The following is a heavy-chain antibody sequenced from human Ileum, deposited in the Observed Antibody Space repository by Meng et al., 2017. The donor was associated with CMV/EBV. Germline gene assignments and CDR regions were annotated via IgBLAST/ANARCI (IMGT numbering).Heavy chain of an antibody. CDR3: ATDDSAGSSMGC. CDR1: GFIFRTYG. V-gene: IGHV3-21*01. CDR2: LDSSGSYR. J-gene: IGHJ4*02. Sequence: GGSLRLSCEASGFIFRTYGMNWVRQAPGKGLEWVSSLDSSGSYRHYADSVKGRFTISRDNVKESLYLQMNSLSAGDTAVYYCATDDSAGSSMGCWGQGTLVTVSS. D-gene: IGHD4-11*01.